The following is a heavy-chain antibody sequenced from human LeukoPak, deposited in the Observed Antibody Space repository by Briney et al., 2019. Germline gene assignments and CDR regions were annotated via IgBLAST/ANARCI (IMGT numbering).Heavy chain of an antibody. D-gene: IGHD3-22*01. CDR1: GFTFSSYA. CDR2: ISGRGGST. J-gene: IGHJ3*02. V-gene: IGHV3-23*01. CDR3: ARGYDSSGYFYDAFDI. Sequence: GGSLRLSCVASGFTFSSYAMSWVRQAPGKGLEWVSGISGRGGSTYYADSVKGRFTISRDNPKNTLYLQMNSLRAEDAAVYYCARGYDSSGYFYDAFDIWGQGTMVTVSS.